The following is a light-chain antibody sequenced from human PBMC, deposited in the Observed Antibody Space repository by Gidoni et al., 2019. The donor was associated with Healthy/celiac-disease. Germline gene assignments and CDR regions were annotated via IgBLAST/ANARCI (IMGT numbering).Light chain of an antibody. CDR2: WAS. V-gene: IGKV4-1*01. J-gene: IGKJ2*01. CDR1: QSVLYSSNNKNY. Sequence: DIVMTQSPDSLAVPLGARATTHCKHSQSVLYSSNNKNYLAWYQQKPGQPPKLLIYWASTRESGVPDRFSGSGSGTDFNLTISSLQAEDVAVYYCQQYYSTPPMYTFGQGTKLEIK. CDR3: QQYYSTPPMYT.